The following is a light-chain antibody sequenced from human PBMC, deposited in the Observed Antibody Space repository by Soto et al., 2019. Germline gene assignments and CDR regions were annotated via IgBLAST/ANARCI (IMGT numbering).Light chain of an antibody. Sequence: EIVLTQPPGTLSLSPGERPTLSCRASQSVSSILSWYQQKPGQAPRLLIYGASTRATGIQAMFSGSGSGTEFTLTISSLQSEDFAVYYCQQYNNWPTFGQGTKVDIK. CDR2: GAS. V-gene: IGKV3-15*01. CDR3: QQYNNWPT. J-gene: IGKJ1*01. CDR1: QSVSSI.